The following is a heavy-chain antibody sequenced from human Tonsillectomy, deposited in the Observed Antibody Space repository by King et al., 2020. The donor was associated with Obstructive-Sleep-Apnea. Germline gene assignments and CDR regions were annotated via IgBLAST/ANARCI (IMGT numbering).Heavy chain of an antibody. J-gene: IGHJ4*02. D-gene: IGHD2-21*02. Sequence: QLQESGPGLVKPSETLSLTCTVSGGSISSSSYYWGWIRQPPGKGLEWIGSIFYSGSTYYNPSLKSRVTISVDTSKNQFSLKLSSVTAADTAVYYCARDVCGGDCYLDYWGQGTLVTVSS. CDR2: IFYSGST. CDR1: GGSISSSSYY. V-gene: IGHV4-39*07. CDR3: ARDVCGGDCYLDY.